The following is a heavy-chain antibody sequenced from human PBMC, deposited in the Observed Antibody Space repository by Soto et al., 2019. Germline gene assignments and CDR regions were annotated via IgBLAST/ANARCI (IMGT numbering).Heavy chain of an antibody. CDR3: ARASGSYYTGAFDI. D-gene: IGHD1-26*01. V-gene: IGHV1-2*04. Sequence: ASEKVSCKASGYTFTGYYMHWVRQAPGQGLEWMGWINPNSGGTNYAQKFQGWVTMTRDTSINTAYMELSRLRYDGTAVYYCARASGSYYTGAFDIWGQGTMVTVSS. CDR1: GYTFTGYY. J-gene: IGHJ3*02. CDR2: INPNSGGT.